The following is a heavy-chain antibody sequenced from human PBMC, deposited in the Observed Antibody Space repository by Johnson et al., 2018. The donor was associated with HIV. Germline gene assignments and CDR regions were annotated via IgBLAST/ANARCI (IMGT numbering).Heavy chain of an antibody. CDR2: IYSGGST. CDR3: ARDRGLDAFDI. D-gene: IGHD3-10*01. Sequence: VLLVESGGGLVQPGRSLRLSCAASGFIVGTKYMSWVRQAPGKGLEWVSVIYSGGSTYYADSVKGRFTISRDNSKNTVYLQMNSLRVEDTAVYYCARDRGLDAFDIWGQGTMVTVSS. CDR1: GFIVGTKY. V-gene: IGHV3-66*01. J-gene: IGHJ3*02.